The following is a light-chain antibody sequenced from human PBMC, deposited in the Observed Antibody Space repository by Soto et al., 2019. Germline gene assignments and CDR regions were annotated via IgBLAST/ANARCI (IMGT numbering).Light chain of an antibody. CDR1: QGMVSE. J-gene: IGKJ4*01. V-gene: IGKV1-6*01. Sequence: AIQMTQSPSSLSASVGDRVTITCRASQGMVSELWWYQQKPWKAPNLLIYTASSLQSGVPSRFSGSGSGTDFTLTISSLQPEDFATYYCIQDYNYPLTFGGGTKVDIK. CDR3: IQDYNYPLT. CDR2: TAS.